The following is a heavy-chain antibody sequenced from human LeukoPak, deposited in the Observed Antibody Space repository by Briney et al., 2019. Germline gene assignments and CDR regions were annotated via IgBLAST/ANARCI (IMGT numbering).Heavy chain of an antibody. D-gene: IGHD6-13*01. CDR2: INHSGST. Sequence: PSETLSLTCTVSGGSISTVSYYWGWIRQPPGKGLEWIGEINHSGSTNYNPSLKSRVTISVDTSKNQFSLKLSSVTAADTAVYYCARGPRGAAAGRSRGYYYYMDVWGKGTTVTVSS. J-gene: IGHJ6*03. V-gene: IGHV4-39*07. CDR1: GGSISTVSYY. CDR3: ARGPRGAAAGRSRGYYYYMDV.